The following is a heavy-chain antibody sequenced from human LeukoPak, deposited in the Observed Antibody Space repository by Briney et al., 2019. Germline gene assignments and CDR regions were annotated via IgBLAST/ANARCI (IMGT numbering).Heavy chain of an antibody. D-gene: IGHD1-26*01. CDR1: AFTFSSYW. CDR3: ARVRVGSGTSHAADAFDI. V-gene: IGHV3-74*01. Sequence: QSGGSLRLSCAASAFTFSSYWMHWVRQAPGKGLVWVSRIYNDGSRTSYADSVKGRFTISRDNAKSTLYLQMNSLRVEDTAVYYCARVRVGSGTSHAADAFDIWGQGTMVTVSS. CDR2: IYNDGSRT. J-gene: IGHJ3*02.